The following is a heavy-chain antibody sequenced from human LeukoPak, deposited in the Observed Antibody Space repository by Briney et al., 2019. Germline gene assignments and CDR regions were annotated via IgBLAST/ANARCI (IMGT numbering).Heavy chain of an antibody. V-gene: IGHV3-49*04. CDR3: TRDESSGWYPY. D-gene: IGHD6-19*01. J-gene: IGHJ4*02. CDR2: ARGAVYRGTT. Sequence: PGGSLRLSCTASGFTFGDYAMAWVRQAPGKGLEWLGLARGAVYRGTTQYAASVKGRFTVSRDDSKSVAYLQMNSLKVDDTGVYYCTRDESSGWYPYWGQGTLVTVSS. CDR1: GFTFGDYA.